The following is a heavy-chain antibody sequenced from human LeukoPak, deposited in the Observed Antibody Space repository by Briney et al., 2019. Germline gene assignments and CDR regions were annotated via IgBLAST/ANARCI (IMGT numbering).Heavy chain of an antibody. D-gene: IGHD2-8*01. Sequence: ASVKVSCKASGYTFTGYYMHWVRQAPGQGLEWMGWINPNSGGTNYAQKFQGWVTMTRDTSISTAYMELSRLRSDDTAVYYCARIGAVYARGVYYYMDVWGKGTTVTVSS. CDR3: ARIGAVYARGVYYYMDV. V-gene: IGHV1-2*04. J-gene: IGHJ6*03. CDR2: INPNSGGT. CDR1: GYTFTGYY.